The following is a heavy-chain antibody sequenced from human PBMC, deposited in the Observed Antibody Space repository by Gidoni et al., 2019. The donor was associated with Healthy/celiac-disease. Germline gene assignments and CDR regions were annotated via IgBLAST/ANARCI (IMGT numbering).Heavy chain of an antibody. V-gene: IGHV2-5*02. Sequence: QITLKASGPTLVKPTQTLTLTCTFSGFSLSTSGVGVGWIRQPPGKALEWLALIYWDDDKRYSPSLKSRLTITKDTSKNQVVLTMTNMDPVDTATYYCARTYYYDAGSAFDIWGQGTMVTVSS. CDR3: ARTYYYDAGSAFDI. CDR1: GFSLSTSGVG. J-gene: IGHJ3*02. CDR2: IYWDDDK. D-gene: IGHD3-10*01.